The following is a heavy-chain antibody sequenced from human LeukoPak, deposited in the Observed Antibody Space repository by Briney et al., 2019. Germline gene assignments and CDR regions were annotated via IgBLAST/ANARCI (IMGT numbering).Heavy chain of an antibody. CDR1: GFTFSSYA. CDR2: ISGSGGST. Sequence: GGSLRLSCAASGFTFSSYAMSWVRQAPGKGLEWVSAISGSGGSTYYADSVKGRFTISRDNSKNTLYLQMNSLRAEDTAVYYCAKPDIVVVPAAMDAFDIWGQGTMVTVSS. J-gene: IGHJ3*02. V-gene: IGHV3-23*01. CDR3: AKPDIVVVPAAMDAFDI. D-gene: IGHD2-2*01.